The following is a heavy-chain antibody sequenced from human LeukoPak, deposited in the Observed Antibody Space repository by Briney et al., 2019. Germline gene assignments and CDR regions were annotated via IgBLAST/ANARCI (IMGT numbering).Heavy chain of an antibody. CDR2: ISSGSSPI. D-gene: IGHD3-10*01. V-gene: IGHV3-48*01. Sequence: PGGSQRLSCVASGFTFSTYSMNWVRQAPGKGPEWVSYISSGSSPIYYADSLRGRFTISRDNAKNSLFLQMNSLRAEDTAVYYCARASMVYGSLVPDYWGQGTLVTVSS. CDR1: GFTFSTYS. J-gene: IGHJ4*02. CDR3: ARASMVYGSLVPDY.